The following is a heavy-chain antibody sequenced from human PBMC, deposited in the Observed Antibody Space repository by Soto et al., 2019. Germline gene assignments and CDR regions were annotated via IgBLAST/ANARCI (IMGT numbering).Heavy chain of an antibody. CDR3: AADREIGYYGMDV. V-gene: IGHV1-58*01. CDR2: IVVGSGNT. D-gene: IGHD3-16*01. Sequence: SVKVSCKASGFTFTSSAVQWVRQARGQRLEWIGWIVVGSGNTNYAQKFQERVTITRDMSTSTAYMELSSLRSEDTAVYYCAADREIGYYGMDVWGQGTTVTGSS. J-gene: IGHJ6*02. CDR1: GFTFTSSA.